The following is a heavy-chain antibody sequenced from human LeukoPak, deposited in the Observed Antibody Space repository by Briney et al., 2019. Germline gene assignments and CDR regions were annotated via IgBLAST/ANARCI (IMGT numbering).Heavy chain of an antibody. J-gene: IGHJ6*02. CDR3: AKDTGGNGAYFYAMDV. CDR1: GFAFHNYA. CDR2: INWNSDTK. Sequence: GRSLRLSCVGSGFAFHNYAMHWVRRPPGKGLEWVSAINWNSDTKAYADSVKGRFTISRDRARNSLYLQMDRLRPEDAALYYCAKDTGGNGAYFYAMDVWGQGTSVTVSS. D-gene: IGHD4-23*01. V-gene: IGHV3-9*01.